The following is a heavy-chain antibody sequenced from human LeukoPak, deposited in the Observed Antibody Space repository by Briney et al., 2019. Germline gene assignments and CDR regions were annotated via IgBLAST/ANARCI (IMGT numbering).Heavy chain of an antibody. D-gene: IGHD4-23*01. Sequence: GGSLRLSCAASGFTFSSYTMKWVRQAPGKGLEWVSSISSSSSDIFYADSVKGRFTISRDNAKNSLYLQMNSLRAEDTALYHCAKERSLNGGYSDGYFDHWGQGTLVTVSS. CDR3: AKERSLNGGYSDGYFDH. J-gene: IGHJ4*02. CDR1: GFTFSSYT. V-gene: IGHV3-21*04. CDR2: ISSSSSDI.